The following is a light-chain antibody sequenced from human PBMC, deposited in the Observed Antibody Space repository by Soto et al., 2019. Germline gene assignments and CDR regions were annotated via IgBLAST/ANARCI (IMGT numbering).Light chain of an antibody. Sequence: DIQMTQSPSTLSASVGDRVTITCRASQSISSWLAWYQQKPGKAPKHLIYKESSLESGVPSRFSGSGSGTEFTLTISSLQPDDFATYYCQQYNSYLWTFGQGTKVEIK. CDR3: QQYNSYLWT. V-gene: IGKV1-5*03. J-gene: IGKJ1*01. CDR1: QSISSW. CDR2: KES.